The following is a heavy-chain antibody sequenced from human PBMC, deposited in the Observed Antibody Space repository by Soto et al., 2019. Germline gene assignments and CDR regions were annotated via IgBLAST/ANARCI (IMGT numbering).Heavy chain of an antibody. CDR3: ARVLNYYDSSGYYYDALDY. V-gene: IGHV1-69*01. CDR1: GGTFSRYA. Sequence: QVQLVQSGAEVKKPGSSVKVSCKASGGTFSRYAISWVRQAPGQGLEWMGGIIPIFGTANYAQKFQGRVTITADETTSTAYMELSSLRSEDTAVYYCARVLNYYDSSGYYYDALDYWGQGTLVTVSS. CDR2: IIPIFGTA. J-gene: IGHJ4*02. D-gene: IGHD3-22*01.